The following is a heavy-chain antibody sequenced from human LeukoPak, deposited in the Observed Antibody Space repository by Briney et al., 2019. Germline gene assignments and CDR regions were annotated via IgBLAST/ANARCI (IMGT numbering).Heavy chain of an antibody. CDR1: GFTFSSYS. CDR3: AGEMATTNFDY. CDR2: ISSSSSYI. D-gene: IGHD5-24*01. J-gene: IGHJ4*02. V-gene: IGHV3-21*01. Sequence: PGGSLRLSCAASGFTFSSYSMNWIRQAPEKGLEWVSSISSSSSYIYYADSVKGRLTISRDNAKNSLYLQMNSLRAEDTAVYYCAGEMATTNFDYWGQGTLVTVSS.